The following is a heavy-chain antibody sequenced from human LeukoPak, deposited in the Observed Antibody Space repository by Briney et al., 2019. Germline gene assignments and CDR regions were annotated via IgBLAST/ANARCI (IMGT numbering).Heavy chain of an antibody. J-gene: IGHJ4*02. CDR2: INPNNAET. CDR3: ARDTLKYALGSYSD. CDR1: GYAFNDYY. Sequence: GASVKVSCKPSGYAFNDYYIHWVRQAPGQGLEWMGWINPNNAETDYAQRFQGRVMLTRDTSIGAAYMDLTRLTSDDTAVYYCARDTLKYALGSYSDWGQGPLVPVSS. V-gene: IGHV1-2*02. D-gene: IGHD3-10*01.